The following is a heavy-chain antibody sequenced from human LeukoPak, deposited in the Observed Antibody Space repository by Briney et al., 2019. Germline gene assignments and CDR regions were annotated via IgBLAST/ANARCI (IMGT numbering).Heavy chain of an antibody. J-gene: IGHJ6*02. V-gene: IGHV3-74*01. CDR2: INRDGRST. D-gene: IGHD2-15*01. CDR3: AKDRIKDTGFYYGMDV. Sequence: GGSLRLSCAASGFTFSSDWMHWVRQAPGKGLVWVSRINRDGRSTTYADSVKGRFTISRDNAKNTLYLQMNSLRAEGTAVYCAKDRIKDTGFYYGMDVWGQGTTVTVSS. CDR1: GFTFSSDW.